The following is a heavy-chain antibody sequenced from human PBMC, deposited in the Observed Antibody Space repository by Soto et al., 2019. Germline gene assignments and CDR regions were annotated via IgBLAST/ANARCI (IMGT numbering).Heavy chain of an antibody. Sequence: ASVKVSCKASGYTFPSYYIHWVRQAPGQGLEWMGIINPSGGSTSYAQKFQGRVTMTRDTSTSTVYMELSSLRSEDTAVYYCARDDSGFSGSHYIDYFNYWGQGALVTVSS. D-gene: IGHD1-26*01. CDR1: GYTFPSYY. CDR3: ARDDSGFSGSHYIDYFNY. CDR2: INPSGGST. V-gene: IGHV1-46*01. J-gene: IGHJ4*02.